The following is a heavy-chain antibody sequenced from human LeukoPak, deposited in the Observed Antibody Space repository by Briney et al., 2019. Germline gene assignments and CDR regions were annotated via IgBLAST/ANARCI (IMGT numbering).Heavy chain of an antibody. V-gene: IGHV3-23*01. Sequence: GGSLRLSCAASGFTFSSYGMSWVRQAPGKGLEWVSAISGRGDSTYYADSVKGRFTISRDNSKNMLYLQMNSLRAEDTAVYYCAKRRDALGDYWGQGTLVTVSS. CDR1: GFTFSSYG. J-gene: IGHJ4*02. CDR3: AKRRDALGDY. CDR2: ISGRGDST. D-gene: IGHD5-24*01.